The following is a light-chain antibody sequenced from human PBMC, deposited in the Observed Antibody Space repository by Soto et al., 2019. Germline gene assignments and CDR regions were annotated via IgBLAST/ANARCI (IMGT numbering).Light chain of an antibody. V-gene: IGKV3D-15*01. CDR3: QQYDNSPLT. Sequence: ETVMTQFPATPSVSPGERATLSCRASQYVSTNLAWYQQQPGQPPRLLIYDISNRATGIPARFSGGGSETEFALTITSLQSEDFAVYYCQQYDNSPLTFGGGTKVDIK. J-gene: IGKJ4*01. CDR2: DIS. CDR1: QYVSTN.